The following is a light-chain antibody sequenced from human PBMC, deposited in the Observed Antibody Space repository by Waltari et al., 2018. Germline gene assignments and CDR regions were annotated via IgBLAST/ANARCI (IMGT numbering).Light chain of an antibody. V-gene: IGKV3-20*01. CDR3: QQYGSSPLT. CDR2: GAS. J-gene: IGKJ4*01. CDR1: QSVSSSY. Sequence: EIVLTQSPVTLSSSPGERATLSRRASQSVSSSYLAWYQQKPGQAPRLLIYGASSRATGIPDRFSGSGSGTDFTLTISRLEPEDFAVYYCQQYGSSPLTFGGGTKVEIK.